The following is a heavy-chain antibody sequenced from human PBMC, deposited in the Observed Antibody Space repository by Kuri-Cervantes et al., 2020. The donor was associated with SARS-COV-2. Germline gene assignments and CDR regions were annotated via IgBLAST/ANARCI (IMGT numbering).Heavy chain of an antibody. D-gene: IGHD3-3*01. Sequence: LSLTCEVSGFLFSASAIHWVRQASGKGLEWVGRVRGKANNYATAYAASVKGRFTISRDDSKNTAYLQMNSLKTEDTAVYYCTSHDFWSGIFFDYWGQGTLVTVSS. CDR2: VRGKANNYAT. V-gene: IGHV3-73*01. CDR3: TSHDFWSGIFFDY. CDR1: GFLFSASA. J-gene: IGHJ4*02.